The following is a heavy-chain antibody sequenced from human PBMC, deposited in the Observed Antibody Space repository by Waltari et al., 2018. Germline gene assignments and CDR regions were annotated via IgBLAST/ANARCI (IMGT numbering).Heavy chain of an antibody. CDR2: IIPIFGTA. CDR3: ASGLPSSGWSRGAFDI. CDR1: GGTFSSYA. Sequence: QVQLVQSGAEVKKPGSSVKVSCKASGGTFSSYAISWVRQAPGQGLEWMGGIIPIFGTANYAQKFQGRVTITTDESTSTAYMELNSLRAEDTAVYYCASGLPSSGWSRGAFDIWGQGTMVTVSS. V-gene: IGHV1-69*05. D-gene: IGHD6-19*01. J-gene: IGHJ3*02.